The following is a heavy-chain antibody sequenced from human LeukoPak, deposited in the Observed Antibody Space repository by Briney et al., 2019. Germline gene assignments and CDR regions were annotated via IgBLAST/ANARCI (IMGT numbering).Heavy chain of an antibody. V-gene: IGHV3-23*01. CDR3: AKGQRGSGHTWDP. Sequence: GSLRLSCAASGFTFTTYAKGWVRQAPGKGLEWVSTISGSGGNTNYADSVKGRFTISRDNSKNTLYLQMNSLRAEDTAVYYCAKGQRGSGHTWDPWGQGTLVTVSS. CDR2: ISGSGGNT. D-gene: IGHD2-15*01. J-gene: IGHJ5*02. CDR1: GFTFTTYA.